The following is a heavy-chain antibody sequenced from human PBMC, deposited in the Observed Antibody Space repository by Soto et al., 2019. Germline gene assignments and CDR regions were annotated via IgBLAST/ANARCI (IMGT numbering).Heavy chain of an antibody. D-gene: IGHD3-22*01. CDR2: IYPGDSDT. V-gene: IGHV5-51*01. J-gene: IGHJ4*02. CDR1: GYSFTSYW. CDR3: ASVHYYDSSGILGGYFDY. Sequence: GESLKISCKGSGYSFTSYWIGWVRQMPGKGLEWMGIIYPGDSDTRYSPSFQGQVTISADKSISTAYLQWSSLKASDTAMYYCASVHYYDSSGILGGYFDYWGQGTQVTVSS.